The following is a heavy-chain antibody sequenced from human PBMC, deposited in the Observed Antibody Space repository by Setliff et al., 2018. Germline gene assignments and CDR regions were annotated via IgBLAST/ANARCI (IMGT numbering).Heavy chain of an antibody. CDR1: GYTFTYRY. CDR3: AAEGRVGVPAANYYYYYGMDV. CDR2: IIPILRTA. Sequence: SVKVSCKASGYTFTYRYLHWVRQAPGQGLEWMGGIIPILRTADYAQKFQGRVTITRDTSASTAYMELSSLRSEDTAVYYCAAEGRVGVPAANYYYYYGMDVWGQGTTVTVSS. V-gene: IGHV1-69*05. D-gene: IGHD2-2*01. J-gene: IGHJ6*02.